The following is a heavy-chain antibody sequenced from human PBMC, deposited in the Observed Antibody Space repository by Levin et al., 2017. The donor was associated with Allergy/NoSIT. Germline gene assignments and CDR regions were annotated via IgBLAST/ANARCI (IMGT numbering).Heavy chain of an antibody. V-gene: IGHV3-15*01. CDR2: IKSKTDGGTT. D-gene: IGHD1-26*01. CDR1: GFTFSNAW. CDR3: TTGRSGSYPT. Sequence: GESLKISCAASGFTFSNAWMSWVRQAPGKGLEWVGRIKSKTDGGTTDYAAPVKGRFTISRDDSKNTLYLQMNSLKTEDTAVYYCTTGRSGSYPTWGQGTLVTVSS. J-gene: IGHJ5*02.